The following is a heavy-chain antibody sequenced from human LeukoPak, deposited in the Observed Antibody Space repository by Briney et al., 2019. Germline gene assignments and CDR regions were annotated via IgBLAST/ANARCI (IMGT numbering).Heavy chain of an antibody. Sequence: PGGSLRLSCAASGFTFSSYGMHWVRQAPGKGLEWVAVISYDGSNKYYADSVKGRFTISRDNSKNTLYLQMNSLRAEDTAVYYCAKDGDCSSTSCYGDYYYGMDVWGKGTTVTASS. CDR2: ISYDGSNK. J-gene: IGHJ6*04. V-gene: IGHV3-30*18. D-gene: IGHD2-2*01. CDR3: AKDGDCSSTSCYGDYYYGMDV. CDR1: GFTFSSYG.